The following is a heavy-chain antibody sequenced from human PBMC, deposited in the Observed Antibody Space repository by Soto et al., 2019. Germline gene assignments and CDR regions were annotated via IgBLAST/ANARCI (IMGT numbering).Heavy chain of an antibody. CDR3: ARWVKDYYDISGYYFDY. V-gene: IGHV1-69*13. D-gene: IGHD3-22*01. CDR1: GGTFSSYA. Sequence: SVKVSCKASGGTFSSYAISWVRQAPGQGLEWMGGIIPIFGTANYAQKFQGRVTITADESTSTAYMELSSLRSEDTAVYYCARWVKDYYDISGYYFDYWGQCTLVTVSS. CDR2: IIPIFGTA. J-gene: IGHJ4*02.